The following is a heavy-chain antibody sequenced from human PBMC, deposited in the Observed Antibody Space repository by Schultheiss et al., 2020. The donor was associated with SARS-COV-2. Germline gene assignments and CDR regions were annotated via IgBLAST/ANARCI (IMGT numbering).Heavy chain of an antibody. Sequence: GESLKISCAASGFTFSSYEMNWVRQAPGKGLEYVSAISSNGGSTYYADSVKGRFTISRDNSKNTLYLQMNSLRAEDTAVYYCAREWPGLWFGLQDYWGQGTLVTVSS. CDR1: GFTFSSYE. V-gene: IGHV3-64*04. J-gene: IGHJ4*02. CDR2: ISSNGGST. D-gene: IGHD3-10*01. CDR3: AREWPGLWFGLQDY.